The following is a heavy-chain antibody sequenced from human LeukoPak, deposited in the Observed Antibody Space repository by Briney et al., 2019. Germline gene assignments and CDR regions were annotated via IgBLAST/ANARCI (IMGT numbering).Heavy chain of an antibody. J-gene: IGHJ4*02. V-gene: IGHV3-23*01. Sequence: GGSLRLSCAASGFTFSRSAMTWVRQGPGTGLEFVASIIYSGGATYYADSVKGRFTISRDNTKNTLYLQMNSLRAEDTALYYCAKDGLYYDGSEHVYYFDSWGQGTLVTVSS. D-gene: IGHD3-22*01. CDR1: GFTFSRSA. CDR2: IIYSGGAT. CDR3: AKDGLYYDGSEHVYYFDS.